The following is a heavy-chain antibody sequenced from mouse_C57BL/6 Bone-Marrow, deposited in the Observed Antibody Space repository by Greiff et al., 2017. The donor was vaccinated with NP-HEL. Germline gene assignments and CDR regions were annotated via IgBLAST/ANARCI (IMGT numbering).Heavy chain of an antibody. D-gene: IGHD1-1*01. CDR2: ISNGGGST. CDR3: ARQGLTTVVVDY. CDR1: GFTFSDYY. Sequence: EVMLVESGGGLVQPGGSLKLSCAASGFTFSDYYMYWVRQTPEKRLEWVAYISNGGGSTYYPDTVKGRFTISRDNAKNTLYLQMSRLKSEDTAMYYCARQGLTTVVVDYWGQGTTLTVSS. V-gene: IGHV5-12*01. J-gene: IGHJ2*01.